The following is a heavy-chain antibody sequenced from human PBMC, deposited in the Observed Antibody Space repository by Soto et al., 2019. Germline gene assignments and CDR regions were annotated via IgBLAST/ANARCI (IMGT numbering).Heavy chain of an antibody. V-gene: IGHV3-66*01. D-gene: IGHD3-16*01. Sequence: GGSLRLSCAASGFTVSSNYISWVRQAPGKGLEWVSVIYSGGSTYYADSVKGRFTISRDNSKNTLYLQMNSLRAEDTAVYYCARDYDYIWGSLGYWGQGTLVTVSS. J-gene: IGHJ4*02. CDR3: ARDYDYIWGSLGY. CDR1: GFTVSSNY. CDR2: IYSGGST.